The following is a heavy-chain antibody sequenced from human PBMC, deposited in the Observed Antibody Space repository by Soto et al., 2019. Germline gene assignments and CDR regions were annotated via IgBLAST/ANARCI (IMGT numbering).Heavy chain of an antibody. V-gene: IGHV3-15*07. CDR3: TTASGLRYFDWLSPSYYYYGMDV. Sequence: GGSLRLSCAASGFTFSNAWINWVRQAPGKGLEWVGRIKSKTDGGTTDYAAPVKGRFTISRDDSKNTLYLQMNSLKTEDTAVYYCTTASGLRYFDWLSPSYYYYGMDVWGQGTTVTVSS. J-gene: IGHJ6*02. D-gene: IGHD3-9*01. CDR2: IKSKTDGGTT. CDR1: GFTFSNAW.